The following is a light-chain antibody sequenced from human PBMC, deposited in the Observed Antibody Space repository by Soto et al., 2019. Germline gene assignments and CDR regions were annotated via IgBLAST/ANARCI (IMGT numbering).Light chain of an antibody. CDR2: DVS. Sequence: QYALTQPASVSGSPGQSITISCSGTSIDVGGTNHVSWYLQHPGEAPKLIMYDVSNRPSGVSDRFFGSKADNTATLTVSGLQAEDEADYYCCSYTSFSTYVFGTGTKLTVL. CDR1: SIDVGGTNH. J-gene: IGLJ1*01. CDR3: CSYTSFSTYV. V-gene: IGLV2-14*03.